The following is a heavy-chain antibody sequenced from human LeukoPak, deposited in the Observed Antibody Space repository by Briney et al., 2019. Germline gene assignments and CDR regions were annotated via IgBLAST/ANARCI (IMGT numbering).Heavy chain of an antibody. CDR2: ISGSGGST. D-gene: IGHD3-16*01. Sequence: QPGGSLRLSCAASGFTFSSYAMSWVRQAPGKGREWVSAISGSGGSTYYADSAKGRFTISRDNSRDTLYLQMNSLRAEDTAVYYCAKGYYDYVWGSYYFDYWGQGTLVTVSS. CDR3: AKGYYDYVWGSYYFDY. J-gene: IGHJ4*02. CDR1: GFTFSSYA. V-gene: IGHV3-23*01.